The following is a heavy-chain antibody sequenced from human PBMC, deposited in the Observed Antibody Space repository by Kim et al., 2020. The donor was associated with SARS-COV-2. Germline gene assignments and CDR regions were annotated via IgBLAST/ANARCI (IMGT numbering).Heavy chain of an antibody. CDR3: ARGPIAAAGSRRPYYYHGMDV. CDR2: IIPFFGPA. CDR1: GGTFSNTA. D-gene: IGHD6-13*01. J-gene: IGHJ6*02. V-gene: IGHV1-69*13. Sequence: SVKVSCKASGGTFSNTAVSWVRQAPGQGLEWVGGIIPFFGPAIYAQEFQGRVTINVDESTRSAYMELRSLRSEDTAIYYCARGPIAAAGSRRPYYYHGMDVWGHGTTDTVSS.